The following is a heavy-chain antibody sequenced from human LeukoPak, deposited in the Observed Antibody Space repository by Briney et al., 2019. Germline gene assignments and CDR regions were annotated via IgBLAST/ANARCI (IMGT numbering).Heavy chain of an antibody. J-gene: IGHJ3*02. Sequence: GGSLRLSCAASGFTFSSYAMSWARQAPGKGLEWVSGISGSGGNTYYADSVKGRFTISRDNSKNTLYLQMNSLRAEDTAVYYCAKPYYYDSSGLSAFDIWGQGTMVTVSS. CDR1: GFTFSSYA. V-gene: IGHV3-23*01. D-gene: IGHD3-22*01. CDR3: AKPYYYDSSGLSAFDI. CDR2: ISGSGGNT.